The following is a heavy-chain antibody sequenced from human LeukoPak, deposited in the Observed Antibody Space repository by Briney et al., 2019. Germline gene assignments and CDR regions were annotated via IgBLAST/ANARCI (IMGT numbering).Heavy chain of an antibody. D-gene: IGHD1-26*01. CDR1: GFTFSSYA. J-gene: IGHJ4*02. Sequence: GGSLRLSCAASGFTFSSYAMSWVRQAPGKGLEWVSAISGSGGSTYYADSVKGRFTISRDNSKNTLYLQMNSLRAEDTAVYYCAKDEYSGSYLTTLFDYWGQGTLVTVSS. V-gene: IGHV3-23*01. CDR3: AKDEYSGSYLTTLFDY. CDR2: ISGSGGST.